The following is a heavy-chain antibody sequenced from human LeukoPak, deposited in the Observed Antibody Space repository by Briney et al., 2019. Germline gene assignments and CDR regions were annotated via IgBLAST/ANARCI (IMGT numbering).Heavy chain of an antibody. D-gene: IGHD2-21*01. CDR1: GFTFSTYA. CDR2: ISSNGGST. Sequence: GASLTLSCAASGFTFSTYAMHWVRQAPGKGLEYVSAISSNGGSTNYANSVKGRFTISRDNSNNTLYLQMGSLRAEDMAVYYCARTPTGRYSDYWGQGTLVTVSS. CDR3: ARTPTGRYSDY. J-gene: IGHJ4*02. V-gene: IGHV3-64*01.